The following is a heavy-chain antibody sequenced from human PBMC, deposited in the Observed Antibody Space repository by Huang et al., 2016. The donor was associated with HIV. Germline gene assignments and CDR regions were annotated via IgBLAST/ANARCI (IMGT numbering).Heavy chain of an antibody. Sequence: QMQLVQSGPEMKKPGTAVKVSCKASGFTFSNSAGQWVRQAGGQCLELVGSIVVGSSNTNFAQEFQGRVIITRDLSTSTAYMELSSLTSEDTAVYYCAADFWSGYIKPDYFFDFWGPGTLVTVSS. CDR3: AADFWSGYIKPDYFFDF. J-gene: IGHJ4*02. CDR1: GFTFSNSA. CDR2: IVVGSSNT. V-gene: IGHV1-58*01. D-gene: IGHD3-3*01.